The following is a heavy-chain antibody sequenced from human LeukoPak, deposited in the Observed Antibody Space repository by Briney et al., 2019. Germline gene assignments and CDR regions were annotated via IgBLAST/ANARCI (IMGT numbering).Heavy chain of an antibody. J-gene: IGHJ4*02. D-gene: IGHD3-10*01. CDR1: GFTFDDYA. CDR3: AKKAYYGSGSYQLDY. V-gene: IGHV3-30*18. Sequence: GGSLRLSCAASGFTFDDYAMHWVRQAPGKGLEWVAVISYDGSNKYYADSVKGRFTISRDNSKNTLYLQMNSLRAEDTAVYYCAKKAYYGSGSYQLDYWGQGTLVTVSS. CDR2: ISYDGSNK.